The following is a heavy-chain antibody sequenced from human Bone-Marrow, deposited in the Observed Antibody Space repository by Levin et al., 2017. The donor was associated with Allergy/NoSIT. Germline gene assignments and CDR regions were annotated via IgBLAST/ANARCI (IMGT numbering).Heavy chain of an antibody. CDR1: GFTFSSSA. CDR3: ARNPSTWLPGWFDP. J-gene: IGHJ5*02. D-gene: IGHD2-2*01. V-gene: IGHV3-23*01. Sequence: GESLKISCAASGFTFSSSAMSWVRQAPGKGLEWVSDISGRDSSTYYADSVKGRFTLSRDNSKDTLFLQMNSLRVDGPAVYYCARNPSTWLPGWFDPWGQGTLVTVSS. CDR2: ISGRDSST.